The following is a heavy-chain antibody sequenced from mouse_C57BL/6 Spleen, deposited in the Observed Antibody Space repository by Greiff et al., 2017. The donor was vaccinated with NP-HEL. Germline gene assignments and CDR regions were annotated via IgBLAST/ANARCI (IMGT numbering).Heavy chain of an antibody. CDR1: GFNIKDYY. V-gene: IGHV14-1*01. CDR2: IDPEDGDT. D-gene: IGHD1-1*02. J-gene: IGHJ1*03. Sequence: VQLKESGAELVRPGASVKLSCTASGFNIKDYYMHWVKQRPEQGLEWIGRIDPEDGDTEYAPKFQGKATMTKDTSSNTAYLQLSSLTSEDTAVYYCTTLGGDWYFDVWGTGTTVTVSS. CDR3: TTLGGDWYFDV.